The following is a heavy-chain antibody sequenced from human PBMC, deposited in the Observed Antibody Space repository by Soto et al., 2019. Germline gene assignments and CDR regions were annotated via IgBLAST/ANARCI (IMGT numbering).Heavy chain of an antibody. Sequence: QVQLVESGGGVVQPGRSLRLSCEASGFTFSNYGMHWVRQAPGKGLEWVAVIWNDGSSRYYADSVKGRFTISRDNSKNTQFLQMNNLRAEDTAVYYCARPDIVAAIGGALDCWGQGTLVTVSS. CDR1: GFTFSNYG. D-gene: IGHD5-12*01. V-gene: IGHV3-33*01. J-gene: IGHJ4*02. CDR3: ARPDIVAAIGGALDC. CDR2: IWNDGSSR.